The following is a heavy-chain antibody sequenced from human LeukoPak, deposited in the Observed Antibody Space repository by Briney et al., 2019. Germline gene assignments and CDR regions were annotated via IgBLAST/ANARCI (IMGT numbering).Heavy chain of an antibody. CDR1: GFTFSSYA. V-gene: IGHV3-23*01. D-gene: IGHD3-16*02. Sequence: GGSLRLSRAPSGFTFSSYAMSWVRPAPGKGLEWGSGISGSGDSTYYADSVKGRFTISRDNSKNTLYLQMNSLGAEDTAVYYCAKVIYRSVAEPFDYWGQGTLVTVSS. CDR2: ISGSGDST. J-gene: IGHJ4*02. CDR3: AKVIYRSVAEPFDY.